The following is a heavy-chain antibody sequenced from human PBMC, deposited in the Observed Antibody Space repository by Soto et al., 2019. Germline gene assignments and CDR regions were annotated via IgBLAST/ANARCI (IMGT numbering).Heavy chain of an antibody. Sequence: QLVQSGAEVKKPGASVRVSCKTSGPTFIAYYIHWVRQAPGQGLEWMGWIDPKSGGTTYEQKFLVRVTMTRDTSINTGYMELNILTSDDTAVYYCVILSVAVPEWGQGTLITVSS. J-gene: IGHJ4*02. V-gene: IGHV1-2*02. CDR3: VILSVAVPE. D-gene: IGHD5-12*01. CDR2: IDPKSGGT. CDR1: GPTFIAYY.